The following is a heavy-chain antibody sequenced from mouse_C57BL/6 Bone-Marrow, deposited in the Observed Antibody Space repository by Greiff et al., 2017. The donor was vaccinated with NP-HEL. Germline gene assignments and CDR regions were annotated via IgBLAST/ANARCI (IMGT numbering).Heavy chain of an antibody. V-gene: IGHV5-6*01. Sequence: EVKLVESGGDLVKPGGSLKLSCAASGFTFSSYGMSWVRQTPDKRLEWVATISSGGSYTYYPDSVKGRFTISRDNAKNTLYLQMSSLKSEDTAMYYCARLSTAQALGDYWGQGTSVTVSS. D-gene: IGHD3-2*02. CDR1: GFTFSSYG. CDR2: ISSGGSYT. CDR3: ARLSTAQALGDY. J-gene: IGHJ4*01.